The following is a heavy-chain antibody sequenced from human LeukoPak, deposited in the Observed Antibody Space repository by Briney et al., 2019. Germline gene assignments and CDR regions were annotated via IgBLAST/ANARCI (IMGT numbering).Heavy chain of an antibody. CDR3: ARASYYYDSSGYWD. J-gene: IGHJ4*02. D-gene: IGHD3-22*01. CDR2: IIPIFGTA. Sequence: SVKVSCKASGGTFSSYAISWVRQAPGQGLEWMGRIIPIFGTANYAQKYQGRVTITTDESTSTAYMELSSLRSEDTGVYYCARASYYYDSSGYWDWGQGTLVTVSS. CDR1: GGTFSSYA. V-gene: IGHV1-69*05.